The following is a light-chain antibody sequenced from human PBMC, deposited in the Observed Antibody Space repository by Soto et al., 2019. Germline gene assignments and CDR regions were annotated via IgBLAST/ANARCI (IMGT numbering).Light chain of an antibody. V-gene: IGLV1-40*01. Sequence: QSVLTQPPSVSGAPGQRLTISCTGTGSNIGAGFDVHWYQQLPGAAPKLMIYEVSNRPSGVSNRFSGSKSGNTASLTISGLQAEDEADYYCSSYTSSSTYVFGTGTKLTVL. CDR1: GSNIGAGFD. J-gene: IGLJ1*01. CDR2: EVS. CDR3: SSYTSSSTYV.